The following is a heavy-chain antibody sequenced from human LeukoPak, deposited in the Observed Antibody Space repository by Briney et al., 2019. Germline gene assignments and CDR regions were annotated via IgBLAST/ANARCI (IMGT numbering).Heavy chain of an antibody. CDR1: GGSISSSSYY. CDR2: IYYSGST. J-gene: IGHJ5*02. Sequence: PSETLSLTCTVSGGSISSSSYYCGWIRQPPGKGLEWIGSIYYSGSTYYNPSLKSRVTISVDTSKNQFSLKLSSVTAADTAVYYCARTDWLFYWFDPWGQGTLVTVSS. CDR3: ARTDWLFYWFDP. D-gene: IGHD3-9*01. V-gene: IGHV4-39*01.